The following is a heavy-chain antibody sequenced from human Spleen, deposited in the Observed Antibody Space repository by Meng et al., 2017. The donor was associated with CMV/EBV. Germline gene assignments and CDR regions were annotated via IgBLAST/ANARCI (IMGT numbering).Heavy chain of an antibody. D-gene: IGHD6-6*01. J-gene: IGHJ6*02. CDR1: GFTFGSYA. V-gene: IGHV3-30-3*01. CDR3: ARSSSVYYYYGMDV. Sequence: GESLKISCAASGFTFGSYAMHWVRQAPGTGLEWVTLISYDGSNKYYADSVKGRFTISRDKSKNTVYLQMDTLRAEDTAVYYCARSSSVYYYYGMDVWGQGTTVTVSS. CDR2: ISYDGSNK.